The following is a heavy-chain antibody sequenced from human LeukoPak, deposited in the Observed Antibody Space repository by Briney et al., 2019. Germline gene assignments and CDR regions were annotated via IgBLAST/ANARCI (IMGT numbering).Heavy chain of an antibody. CDR1: GGSISSSGYY. Sequence: PSETLSLTCTVSGGSISSSGYYWGWIRQPPGKGLEWIGSIYYSGSTYYNPSLKSRVTISVDTSKNQFSLKLSSVTAADTAVCYCARHWAMQYSYDSSGFNWFDPWGLGTLVTVSS. D-gene: IGHD3-22*01. CDR2: IYYSGST. CDR3: ARHWAMQYSYDSSGFNWFDP. J-gene: IGHJ5*02. V-gene: IGHV4-39*01.